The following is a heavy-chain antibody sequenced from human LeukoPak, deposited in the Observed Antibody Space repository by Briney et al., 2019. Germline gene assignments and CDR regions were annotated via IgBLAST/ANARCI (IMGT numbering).Heavy chain of an antibody. D-gene: IGHD2-2*02. CDR3: ARDRCSSSSCYSDYYYGMDL. V-gene: IGHV4-31*03. CDR1: GGSISSGGYY. Sequence: PSETLSLTCTVAGGSISSGGYYWNWVRQHPGKGLEWIGYIYYSGNTYYNPSLKSRVTISLDTSKNQFSLKLSSVTAADTAVYYRARDRCSSSSCYSDYYYGMDLWGQGTTVTVSS. J-gene: IGHJ6*02. CDR2: IYYSGNT.